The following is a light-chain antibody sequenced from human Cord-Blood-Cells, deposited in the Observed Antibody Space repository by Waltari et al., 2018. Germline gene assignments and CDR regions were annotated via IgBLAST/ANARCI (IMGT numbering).Light chain of an antibody. J-gene: IGLJ1*01. CDR1: GSNIGAGYD. V-gene: IGLV1-40*01. CDR3: QSYDSSLSGYV. Sequence: QSVLTQPPSVSGAPGQRVTISCTGSGSNIGAGYDEHWYQQLPGTAPKLLIYGNSNRPSGVPDRFSGSKSGTSASLAITGLQAEDEADYYCQSYDSSLSGYVFGTGTKVTVL. CDR2: GNS.